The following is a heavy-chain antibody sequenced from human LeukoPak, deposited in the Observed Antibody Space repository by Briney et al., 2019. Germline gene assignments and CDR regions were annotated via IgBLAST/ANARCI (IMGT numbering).Heavy chain of an antibody. CDR3: AKRGHDGIWYWYFDL. V-gene: IGHV3-23*01. J-gene: IGHJ2*01. D-gene: IGHD3-16*01. Sequence: GGSLRLSCAASGFAFSSYAMTWVRQAPGKGLEWVSGIDGSRGDTYYTDSVKGRFTISRDNPKNTLYLQMNSLRVEDTAVYYCAKRGHDGIWYWYFDLWGRGTLVTVSS. CDR1: GFAFSSYA. CDR2: IDGSRGDT.